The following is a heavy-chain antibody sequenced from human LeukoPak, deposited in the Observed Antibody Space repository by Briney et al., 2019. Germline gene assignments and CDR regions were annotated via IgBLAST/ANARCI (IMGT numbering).Heavy chain of an antibody. CDR1: GYTFTSYD. CDR2: MNPNSGNT. Sequence: GASVKVSCKASGYTFTSYDINWVRQATGQGLEWMGWMNPNSGNTGYAQTFQGRVTMTRNTSISTAYMGLSSLRSEDTAVYYCARGTGHSGWKFDYWGQGTLVTVSS. CDR3: ARGTGHSGWKFDY. V-gene: IGHV1-8*01. D-gene: IGHD6-19*01. J-gene: IGHJ4*02.